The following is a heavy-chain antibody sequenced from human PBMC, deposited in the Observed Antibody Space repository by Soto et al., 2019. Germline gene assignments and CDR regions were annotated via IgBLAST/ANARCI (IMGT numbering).Heavy chain of an antibody. J-gene: IGHJ4*02. V-gene: IGHV4-31*03. Sequence: SETLSLTCTVSGGSISSGGYYWSWIRQHPGKGLEWIGYIYYSGSTYYNPSLKSRVTISVDTSKNQFPLKLSSVTAADTAVYYCARFHDYGDYVDYWGQGTLVTVSS. CDR2: IYYSGST. D-gene: IGHD4-17*01. CDR3: ARFHDYGDYVDY. CDR1: GGSISSGGYY.